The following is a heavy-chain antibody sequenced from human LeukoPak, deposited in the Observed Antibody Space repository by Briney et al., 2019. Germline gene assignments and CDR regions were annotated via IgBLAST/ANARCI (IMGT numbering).Heavy chain of an antibody. CDR1: GFTFSSYG. Sequence: TGGSLRLSCAASGFTFSSYGMHWVRQAPGKGLEWVAFIRYDGSDKYYADSVKGRFTISRDNSKSTLYLQLNSLRAEDTAVYYCAKDLSSSGRYSSVDDWGQGTLVTVSS. V-gene: IGHV3-30*02. CDR2: IRYDGSDK. CDR3: AKDLSSSGRYSSVDD. J-gene: IGHJ4*02. D-gene: IGHD1-26*01.